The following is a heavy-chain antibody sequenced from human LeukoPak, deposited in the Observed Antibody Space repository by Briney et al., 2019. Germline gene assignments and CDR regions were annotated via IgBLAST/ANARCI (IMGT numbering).Heavy chain of an antibody. CDR1: GFSFSTYN. CDR2: ITSGSSYI. CDR3: ARDGRHYYGSGNYYSKDAFDI. D-gene: IGHD3-10*01. V-gene: IGHV3-21*01. Sequence: PGGSLRLSCAASGFSFSTYNMNWVRQAPGQRLEWVSSITSGSSYIYYADSVKGRFTISRDNAKNSLFLQMNSLRAEDTAVYYCARDGRHYYGSGNYYSKDAFDIWGQGTMVTVSS. J-gene: IGHJ3*02.